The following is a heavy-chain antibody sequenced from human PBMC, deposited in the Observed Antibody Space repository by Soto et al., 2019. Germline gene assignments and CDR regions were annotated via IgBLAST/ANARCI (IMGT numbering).Heavy chain of an antibody. CDR2: IKSKTDGGTT. CDR1: GSAFQNAW. V-gene: IGHV3-15*01. CDR3: TTDLSRYNVITGTTGGYYYSAMEV. J-gene: IGHJ6*02. D-gene: IGHD1-7*01. Sequence: GGSLRLYCAACGSAFQNAWVSWVRQAPGQALEWVGHIKSKTDGGTTGYAAPVKGRFTISRDDSKNTLYLQMNSLKAEDTAVYYCTTDLSRYNVITGTTGGYYYSAMEVWGQGTTVTVAS.